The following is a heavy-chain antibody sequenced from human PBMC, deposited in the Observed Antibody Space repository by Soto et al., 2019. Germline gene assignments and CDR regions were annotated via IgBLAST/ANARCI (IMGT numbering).Heavy chain of an antibody. D-gene: IGHD1-26*01. J-gene: IGHJ5*02. V-gene: IGHV3-33*01. CDR3: ARGSWQKVGDL. CDR2: SYPDARNK. CDR1: GFRLSAHG. Sequence: QVQLVESGGGVAQPGSSLRLSCAASGFRLSAHGMHCVRQAPGKGLEWVAISYPDARNKYYAYSVKVRFTISRDNSKNSLALRMNSLRGEDTALYCWARGSWQKVGDLWGQGTLVTVAS.